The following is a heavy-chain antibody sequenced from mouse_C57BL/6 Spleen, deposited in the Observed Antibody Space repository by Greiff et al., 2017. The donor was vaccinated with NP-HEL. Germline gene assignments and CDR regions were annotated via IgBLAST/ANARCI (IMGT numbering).Heavy chain of an antibody. Sequence: QVQLQQSGPGLVAPSQSLSITCTVSGFSLTSYGVHWVRQPPGKGLEWLVVIWSDGSTTYNSALKSRLSISKDNSKSQVFLKMNSLQTDDTAMYYCARQYSNFYYAMDYWGQGTSVTVSS. CDR1: GFSLTSYG. V-gene: IGHV2-6-1*01. J-gene: IGHJ4*01. CDR3: ARQYSNFYYAMDY. CDR2: IWSDGST. D-gene: IGHD2-5*01.